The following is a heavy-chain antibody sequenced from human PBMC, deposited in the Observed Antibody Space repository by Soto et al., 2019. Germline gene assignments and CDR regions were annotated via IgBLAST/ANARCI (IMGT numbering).Heavy chain of an antibody. V-gene: IGHV6-1*01. CDR3: ARDLRTAAAGTFMYGMDV. CDR1: GDSVSSNSAA. CDR2: TYYRSKWYN. Sequence: TSETLSLTCAISGDSVSSNSAAWNWIRQSPSRGLEWLGRTYYRSKWYNDYAVSVKSRITINPDTSKNQFSLQLNSVTPEDTAVYYCARDLRTAAAGTFMYGMDVWGQGTTVTVSS. J-gene: IGHJ6*02. D-gene: IGHD6-13*01.